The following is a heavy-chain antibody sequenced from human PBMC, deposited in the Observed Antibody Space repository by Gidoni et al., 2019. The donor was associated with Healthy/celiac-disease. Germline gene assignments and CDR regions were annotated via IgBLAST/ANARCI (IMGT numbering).Heavy chain of an antibody. V-gene: IGHV3-73*02. J-gene: IGHJ5*02. CDR3: TSLGYCSSTSCYP. CDR2: IRSKANSYAT. CDR1: GFTFSVSA. D-gene: IGHD2-2*01. Sequence: EVQLVESGGGLVQPGGSLKLSCAASGFTFSVSAMHWVRQASGKGLEWVGRIRSKANSYATAYAASVKGRFTISRDDSKNTAYLQMNSLKTEDTAVYYCTSLGYCSSTSCYPWGQGTLVTVSS.